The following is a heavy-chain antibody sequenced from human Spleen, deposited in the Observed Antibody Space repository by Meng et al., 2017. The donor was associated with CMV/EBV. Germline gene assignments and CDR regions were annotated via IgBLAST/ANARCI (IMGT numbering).Heavy chain of an antibody. CDR2: IIPILGIA. V-gene: IGHV1-69*10. CDR3: ARDLPYYAILTGYYNVAYYYGMDV. CDR1: GGTFSSYA. J-gene: IGHJ6*02. D-gene: IGHD3-9*01. Sequence: SVKVSCKASGGTFSSYAISWVRQAPGQGREWMGGIIPILGIANYAQKFQGRVTITADKSTSTAYMELSSLRSEDTAVYYCARDLPYYAILTGYYNVAYYYGMDVWDQGTTVTVSS.